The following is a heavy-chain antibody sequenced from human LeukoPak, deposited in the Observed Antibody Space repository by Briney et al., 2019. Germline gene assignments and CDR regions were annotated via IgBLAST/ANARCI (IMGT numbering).Heavy chain of an antibody. Sequence: GGSLRLSCAASGFTFSSYEMNWVRQAPGKGLEWVSYISSSGSTIYYADSVKGRFTISRDNAKNSLYLQMNSLRAEDTAVYYCARGYSGYDLGLVFDYWGQGTLVTVSS. V-gene: IGHV3-48*03. CDR3: ARGYSGYDLGLVFDY. CDR2: ISSSGSTI. D-gene: IGHD5-12*01. CDR1: GFTFSSYE. J-gene: IGHJ4*02.